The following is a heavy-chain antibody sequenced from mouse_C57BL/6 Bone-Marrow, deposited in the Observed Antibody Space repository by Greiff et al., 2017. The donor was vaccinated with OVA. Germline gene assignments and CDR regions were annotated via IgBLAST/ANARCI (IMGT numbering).Heavy chain of an antibody. Sequence: EVQLVESGGGLVQPKGSLKLSCAASGFSFNTYAMNWVRQAPGKGLEWVARIRSKSNNYATYYADSVKDRFTISRDDSASMLYLQMNNLKTEDTAMYYCVSLYRAWFAYWGQGTLVTVSA. V-gene: IGHV10-1*01. CDR2: IRSKSNNYAT. CDR3: VSLYRAWFAY. CDR1: GFSFNTYA. J-gene: IGHJ3*01. D-gene: IGHD2-1*01.